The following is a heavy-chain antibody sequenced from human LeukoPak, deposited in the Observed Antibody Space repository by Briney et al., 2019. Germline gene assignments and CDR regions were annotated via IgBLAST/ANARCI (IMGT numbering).Heavy chain of an antibody. J-gene: IGHJ4*02. Sequence: PGGSLRLSCAASGLTFSSYWMHWVRQTPGKGLVWVSRISGDGRTTAYADSVKGRFTISRDNAKNTLYLQMNSLRAEDTAVYYCARGDPDSWGQGTLVTVSS. CDR1: GLTFSSYW. V-gene: IGHV3-74*01. CDR3: ARGDPDS. CDR2: ISGDGRTT. D-gene: IGHD2-21*01.